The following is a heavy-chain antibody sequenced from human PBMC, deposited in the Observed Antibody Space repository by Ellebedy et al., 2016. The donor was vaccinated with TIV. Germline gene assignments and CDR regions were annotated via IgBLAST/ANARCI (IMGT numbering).Heavy chain of an antibody. D-gene: IGHD6-13*01. CDR1: GFTFIIYG. V-gene: IGHV3-48*01. CDR3: AAAAGAGDDAFDI. CDR2: ISSSSRTI. Sequence: GGSLRLSXAASGFTFIIYGLNWVRQAPGKGLEWVSYISSSSRTIYYADSVKGRFTISRDNAKNSLYLQMNSLRAEDTAVYYCAAAAGAGDDAFDIWGQGTMVTVSS. J-gene: IGHJ3*02.